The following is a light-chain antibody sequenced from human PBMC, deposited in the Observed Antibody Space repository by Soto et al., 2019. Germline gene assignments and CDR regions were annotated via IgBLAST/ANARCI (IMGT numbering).Light chain of an antibody. J-gene: IGKJ4*01. V-gene: IGKV3-11*01. Sequence: EIVLTQSPATLSLSPGERATLSCRAGQSVSNYLGWYQQKSGQAPRLLISDVSNRATGIPDRFSGSGSATLFTLTISSLEPEDFAVYYCQHRVNGPTFGGGTKVEIK. CDR1: QSVSNY. CDR2: DVS. CDR3: QHRVNGPT.